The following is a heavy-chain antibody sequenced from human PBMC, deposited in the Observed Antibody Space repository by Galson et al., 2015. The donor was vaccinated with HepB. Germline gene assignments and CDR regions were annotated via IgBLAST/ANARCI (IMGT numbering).Heavy chain of an antibody. D-gene: IGHD2-15*01. Sequence: SVKVSCKASGYTFTSYGISWVRQAPGQGLEWMGWISAYNGNTNYAQKLQGRVTMTTDTSTSTAYVELRSLRSDDTAVYYCARDPGNHCSSTSCRPYCSGGSCYSVYYYGMDVWGQGTTVTVSS. J-gene: IGHJ6*02. CDR1: GYTFTSYG. CDR3: ARDPGNHCSSTSCRPYCSGGSCYSVYYYGMDV. V-gene: IGHV1-18*04. CDR2: ISAYNGNT.